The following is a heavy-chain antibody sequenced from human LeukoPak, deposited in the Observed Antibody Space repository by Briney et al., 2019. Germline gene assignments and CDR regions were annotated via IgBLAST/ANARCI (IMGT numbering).Heavy chain of an antibody. CDR2: IYYSGST. D-gene: IGHD3-22*01. J-gene: IGHJ4*02. V-gene: IGHV4-59*01. CDR3: ALDSSGFSY. CDR1: GGPFSGYY. Sequence: PSETLSLTCAVYGGPFSGYYWSWIRQPPGKGLEWIGYIYYSGSTNYNPSLKSRVTISVDTSKNQFSLKLSSVTAADTAVYYCALDSSGFSYWGQGTLVTVSS.